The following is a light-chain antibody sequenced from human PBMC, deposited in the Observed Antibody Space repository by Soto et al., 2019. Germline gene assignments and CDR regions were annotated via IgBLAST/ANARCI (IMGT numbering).Light chain of an antibody. CDR1: QSVSSSY. CDR2: DAS. CDR3: QQYGSSPQT. V-gene: IGKV3D-20*01. J-gene: IGKJ2*01. Sequence: EIVLTQSPATLSLSPGERATLSCGAIQSVSSSYLAWYQQKPGLAPSLLIYDASSRATGIPDRFSGSGSGTDFTLTISRLEPEDFAEYYCQQYGSSPQTFGQGTKLQIK.